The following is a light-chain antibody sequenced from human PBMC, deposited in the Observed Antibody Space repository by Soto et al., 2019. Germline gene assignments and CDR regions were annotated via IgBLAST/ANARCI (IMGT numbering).Light chain of an antibody. V-gene: IGKV3-20*01. CDR3: HQYGSSPGT. CDR1: QGIKNY. CDR2: GAS. J-gene: IGKJ1*01. Sequence: EIVMTQSPGTLSLSPGERATLSCRASQGIKNYLAWFQQKPGQAPRLLIFGASIRDTGIPDRFSGSGSGTDFTLTISRLEPEDFAVYYCHQYGSSPGTFGQGTKVDIK.